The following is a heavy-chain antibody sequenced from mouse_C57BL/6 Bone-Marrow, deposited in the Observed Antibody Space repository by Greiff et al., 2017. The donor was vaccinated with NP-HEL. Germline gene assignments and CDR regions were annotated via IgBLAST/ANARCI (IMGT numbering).Heavy chain of an antibody. CDR3: ARRPCY. V-gene: IGHV1-81*01. Sequence: QVQLKESGAELARPGASVKLSCKASGYTFTSYGISWVKQRTGQGLEWIGEIYPRSGNTYYNEKFKGKATLTADKSSSTAYMELRSLTSEDSAVYFCARRPCYWGQGTTLTVSS. J-gene: IGHJ2*01. CDR2: IYPRSGNT. CDR1: GYTFTSYG.